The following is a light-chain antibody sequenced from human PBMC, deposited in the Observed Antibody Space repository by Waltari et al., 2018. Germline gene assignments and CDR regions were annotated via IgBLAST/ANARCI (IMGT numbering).Light chain of an antibody. CDR1: QGISNS. J-gene: IGKJ2*01. Sequence: DIQMTQSPSSLSAYVGDRVTITCRASQGISNSLAWYQQRPGKAPKLLLYAASRLESGVPSRFSGSGSGTDFSLTISSLQPEDFATYYCQQYYGTRYTFGQGTKLGIK. CDR3: QQYYGTRYT. CDR2: AAS. V-gene: IGKV1-NL1*01.